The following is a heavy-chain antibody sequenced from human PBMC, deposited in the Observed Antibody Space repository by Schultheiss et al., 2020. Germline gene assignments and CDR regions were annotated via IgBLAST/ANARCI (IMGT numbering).Heavy chain of an antibody. J-gene: IGHJ1*01. CDR3: AMFRCSGGSCYPPQH. Sequence: SETLSLTCTVSGGSISSGSYYWSWIRQPAGKGLEWIGRIYTSGSTYYNPSLKSRVTISVDTSKNQFSLKLSSVTAADTAVYYCAMFRCSGGSCYPPQHWGQGTLVTVSS. CDR1: GGSISSGSYY. V-gene: IGHV4-61*02. D-gene: IGHD2-15*01. CDR2: IYTSGST.